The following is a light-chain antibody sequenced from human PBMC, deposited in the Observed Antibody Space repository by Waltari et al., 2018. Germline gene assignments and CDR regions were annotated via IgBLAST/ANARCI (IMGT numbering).Light chain of an antibody. V-gene: IGLV4-69*01. J-gene: IGLJ3*02. Sequence: QLVLTQSPSASASLGTSVKLTCTLSRGHSSYSIAWHQQQPEKGPRYLMKVNNDDSHTKGDGIPDRVSGSSSGAERYPTISSLQSEDEADYYCQTWVTGIGWVFGGGTKLTVL. CDR2: VNNDDSH. CDR3: QTWVTGIGWV. CDR1: RGHSSYS.